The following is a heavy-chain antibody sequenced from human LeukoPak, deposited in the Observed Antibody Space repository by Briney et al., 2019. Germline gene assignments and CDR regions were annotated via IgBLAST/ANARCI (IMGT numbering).Heavy chain of an antibody. D-gene: IGHD3-10*01. CDR2: INHSGST. CDR3: GSLHQVRGLTVFDH. J-gene: IGHJ4*02. V-gene: IGHV4-34*01. CDR1: GFTFGDYA. Sequence: GSLRLSCTASGFTFGDYAMSWFRQAPGKGLEWIGEINHSGSTNYNPSLKSRATISVDTSKNQFSLNLRSVTAADTAIYYCGSLHQVRGLTVFDHWGQGSLVTVSS.